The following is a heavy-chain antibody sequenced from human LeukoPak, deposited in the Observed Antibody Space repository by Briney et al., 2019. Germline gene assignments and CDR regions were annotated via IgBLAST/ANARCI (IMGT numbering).Heavy chain of an antibody. Sequence: PSETLSLTCAVSGDSISSRNWWNWVRQSPGKGLDWVGEISHGGITKYNPSLKNRVTISKDNSRNEFSLKLNSVTAADTAVYFCARSAGWGSLNSWAQGALVTVSA. D-gene: IGHD3-16*01. J-gene: IGHJ4*02. CDR1: GDSISSRNW. CDR2: ISHGGIT. CDR3: ARSAGWGSLNS. V-gene: IGHV4-4*02.